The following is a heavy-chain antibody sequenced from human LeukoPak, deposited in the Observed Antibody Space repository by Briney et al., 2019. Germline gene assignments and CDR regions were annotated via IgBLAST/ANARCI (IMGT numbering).Heavy chain of an antibody. CDR1: GYSISSDYY. CDR3: AREGIAASFDY. D-gene: IGHD6-6*01. Sequence: SETLSLTCTVSGYSISSDYYCGWIRQPPEKGLEWIATIHSTGATYYSPSLRSRATISVGTSKNQFSLKLSSVTAADTAVYYCAREGIAASFDYWGQGTLVTVSS. V-gene: IGHV4-38-2*02. CDR2: IHSTGAT. J-gene: IGHJ4*02.